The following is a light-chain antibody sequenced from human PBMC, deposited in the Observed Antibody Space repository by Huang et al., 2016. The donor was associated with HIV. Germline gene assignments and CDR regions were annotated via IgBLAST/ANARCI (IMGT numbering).Light chain of an antibody. Sequence: DIVLTQSPATLSLSPGERATLSCRASQSVGSNLAWYQHKPGQAPRLLIYDASNRASGIPARVSGSWSGTDFTLTVNILEPEDSALYYCQQRNSWPPITFGQGTRLEIK. CDR1: QSVGSN. CDR3: QQRNSWPPIT. J-gene: IGKJ5*01. CDR2: DAS. V-gene: IGKV3-11*01.